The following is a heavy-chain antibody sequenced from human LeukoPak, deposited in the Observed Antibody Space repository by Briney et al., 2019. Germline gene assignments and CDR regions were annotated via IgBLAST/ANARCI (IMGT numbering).Heavy chain of an antibody. D-gene: IGHD3-16*01. CDR1: GFTFSTYA. Sequence: GGSLRLSCAASGFTFSTYAMHWVRQAPGKGLEWVAVTSYDGENEYYADSVEGRFTISRDNSKNTLYLQMNSLRPEDTAVYFCARAGGIRNSWCDFWGQGTLVTVSS. J-gene: IGHJ5*01. CDR2: TSYDGENE. V-gene: IGHV3-30*01. CDR3: ARAGGIRNSWCDF.